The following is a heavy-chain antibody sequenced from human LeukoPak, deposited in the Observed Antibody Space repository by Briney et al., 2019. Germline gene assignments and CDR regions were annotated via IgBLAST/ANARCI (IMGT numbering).Heavy chain of an antibody. J-gene: IGHJ3*02. D-gene: IGHD3-22*01. CDR1: GYTFSSYG. V-gene: IGHV1-8*03. CDR3: ARGHYYDSSGYSEDAFDI. CDR2: MNPNSGNT. Sequence: ASVKVSCKASGYTFSSYGITWVRQATGQGLEWVGWMNPNSGNTGYAQKFQGRVTITRNTSISTAYMELSSLRSEDTAVYYCARGHYYDSSGYSEDAFDIWGQGTMVTVSS.